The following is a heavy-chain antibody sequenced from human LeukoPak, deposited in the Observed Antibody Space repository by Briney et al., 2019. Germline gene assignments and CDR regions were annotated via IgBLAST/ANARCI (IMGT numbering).Heavy chain of an antibody. CDR1: GFTFSSYS. CDR3: VRDPAHIVGATTGFDY. Sequence: PGGSLRLSCAASGFTFSSYSMNWVRQAPGKGLEWVSSISSSSSYIYYADSVKGRFTISRDNAKNSLYLQMNSLRAEDTAVYYCVRDPAHIVGATTGFDYWGQGTLVTVSS. CDR2: ISSSSSYI. J-gene: IGHJ4*02. D-gene: IGHD1-26*01. V-gene: IGHV3-21*01.